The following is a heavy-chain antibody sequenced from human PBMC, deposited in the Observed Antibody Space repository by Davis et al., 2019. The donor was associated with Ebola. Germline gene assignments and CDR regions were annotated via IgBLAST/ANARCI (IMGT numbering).Heavy chain of an antibody. CDR1: GGSFSGYY. Sequence: SETLSLTCAVYGGSFSGYYWSWIRQPPGKGLEWIGEINHSGSTNYNPSLKSRVTISVDTSKNQFSLKLSSVTAADTAVYYCGRALGYCRFDPWGQGTLVTVSS. CDR3: GRALGYCRFDP. CDR2: INHSGST. J-gene: IGHJ5*02. V-gene: IGHV4-34*01. D-gene: IGHD2-15*01.